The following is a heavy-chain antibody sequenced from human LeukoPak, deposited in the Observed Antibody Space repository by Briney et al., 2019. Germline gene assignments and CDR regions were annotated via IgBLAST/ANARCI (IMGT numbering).Heavy chain of an antibody. CDR3: ATGTLYDFWSGTYFDY. J-gene: IGHJ4*02. CDR2: FDPEDGET. V-gene: IGHV1-24*01. CDR1: GYTLTELS. Sequence: ASVKVSCKVSGYTLTELSMHWVRQAPGKGLEWMGGFDPEDGETIYAQKFQGRVTMTEDTSTDTAYMELSSLRSEGTAVYYCATGTLYDFWSGTYFDYWGQGTLVTVSS. D-gene: IGHD3-3*01.